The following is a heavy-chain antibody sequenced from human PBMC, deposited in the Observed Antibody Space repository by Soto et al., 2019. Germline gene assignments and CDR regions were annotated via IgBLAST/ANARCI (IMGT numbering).Heavy chain of an antibody. V-gene: IGHV4-31*03. CDR2: ISHSGST. CDR1: GGSISSAAYY. Sequence: QVQLQESGPGLVKPSQTLSLTCTVSGGSISSAAYYWSWIRQHPGKGLEWIGYISHSGSTYYTPSLKSRGIISADTSKNQFSLNVTSVTAADTAVYYCAREYTYGSNFFDCWGQGALVTVSS. D-gene: IGHD5-18*01. CDR3: AREYTYGSNFFDC. J-gene: IGHJ4*02.